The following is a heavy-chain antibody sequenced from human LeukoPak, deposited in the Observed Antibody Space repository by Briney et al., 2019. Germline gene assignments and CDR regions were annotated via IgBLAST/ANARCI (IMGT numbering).Heavy chain of an antibody. V-gene: IGHV1-69*04. CDR2: IIAILGIA. CDR3: ARLQGILDH. CDR1: GGTFSSYA. D-gene: IGHD4-4*01. J-gene: IGHJ4*02. Sequence: SVKVSCKASGGTFSSYAISWVRQAPGQGLEWMGRIIAILGIANYAQKFQGRVTITADKSTSTAYMELSSLRSEDTAVYYCARLQGILDHWRQANLVTVPS.